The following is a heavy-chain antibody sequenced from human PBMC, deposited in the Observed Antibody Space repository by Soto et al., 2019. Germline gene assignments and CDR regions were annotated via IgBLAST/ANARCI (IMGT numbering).Heavy chain of an antibody. CDR1: GGSVTTSDYS. CDR2: VYYSGST. J-gene: IGHJ3*01. V-gene: IGHV4-39*01. D-gene: IGHD6-13*01. Sequence: SETLSVTCTVSGGSVTTSDYSWGWIRQPPGKGLEWIGSVYYSGSTHYNPSLESRVTLSVDTSKNQFSLKLNSVTAADTAVYYCARQWGNWYWAFNVWGQGTMVTVSS. CDR3: ARQWGNWYWAFNV.